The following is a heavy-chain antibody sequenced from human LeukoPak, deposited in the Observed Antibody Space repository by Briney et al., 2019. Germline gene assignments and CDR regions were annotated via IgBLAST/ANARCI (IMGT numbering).Heavy chain of an antibody. D-gene: IGHD3-10*01. V-gene: IGHV1-24*01. J-gene: IGHJ5*02. CDR3: ATYYYGSGSYYKNVNWFDP. Sequence: ASVKVSCKVSRYTLTELSMHWVRQAPGKGLEWMGGFDPEDGETIYAQKFQGRVTMTEDTSTDTAYMELSSLRSEDTAVYYCATYYYGSGSYYKNVNWFDPWGQGTLVTVSS. CDR1: RYTLTELS. CDR2: FDPEDGET.